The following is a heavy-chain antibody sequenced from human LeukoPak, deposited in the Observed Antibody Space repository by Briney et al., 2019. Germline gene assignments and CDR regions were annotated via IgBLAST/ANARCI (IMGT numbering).Heavy chain of an antibody. CDR3: ARALGYCSSTSCGDYYMDV. CDR2: INHSGST. D-gene: IGHD2-2*01. Sequence: PSETLSLTCAVYGGSFSGYYWSWIRQPPGKGLEWIGEINHSGSTNYNPSLKSRVTISVGTSKNQFSLKLSSVTAADTAVYYCARALGYCSSTSCGDYYMDVWGKGTTVTVSS. CDR1: GGSFSGYY. V-gene: IGHV4-34*01. J-gene: IGHJ6*03.